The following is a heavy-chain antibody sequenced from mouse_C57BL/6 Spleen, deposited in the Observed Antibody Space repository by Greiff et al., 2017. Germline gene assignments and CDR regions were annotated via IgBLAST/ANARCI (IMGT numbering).Heavy chain of an antibody. CDR3: ARGRQLRLQDYAMDY. D-gene: IGHD3-2*02. CDR1: GYTFTDYN. CDR2: INPNNGGT. V-gene: IGHV1-22*01. Sequence: VQLQQSGPELVKPGASVKMSCKASGYTFTDYNMHWVKQSHGKSLEWIGYINPNNGGTSYNQKFKGKATLTVNKSSSTAYMELRSLTSEDSAVYYCARGRQLRLQDYAMDYWGQGTSVTVAS. J-gene: IGHJ4*01.